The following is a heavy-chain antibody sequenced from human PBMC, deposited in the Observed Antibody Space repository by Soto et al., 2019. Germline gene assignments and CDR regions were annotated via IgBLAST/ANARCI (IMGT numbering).Heavy chain of an antibody. V-gene: IGHV4-34*01. CDR1: GGSFSGYY. D-gene: IGHD2-8*01. CDR3: ASPRSGVSDAFAI. Sequence: PSETLSLTCAVYGGSFSGYYWSWIRQPPGKGLEWIGEINHSGSTNYNPSLKSRVTISVDTSKNQFSLKLSSVTAADTAVYYCASPRSGVSDAFAIWGQETIVTISS. CDR2: INHSGST. J-gene: IGHJ3*02.